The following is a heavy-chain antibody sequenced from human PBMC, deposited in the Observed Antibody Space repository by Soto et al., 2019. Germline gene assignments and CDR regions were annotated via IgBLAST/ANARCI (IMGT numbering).Heavy chain of an antibody. Sequence: ASVKVSCKASGYTFTRSGISWARQAPGQGPEWMGWINAYNGNTNYAQNLQGRLTLTTDTSTTTAYMELRSLRSNDTAIYYCAMVDVYVTPSPQDVWGQGTTVTVSS. J-gene: IGHJ6*02. CDR1: GYTFTRSG. CDR2: INAYNGNT. V-gene: IGHV1-18*01. CDR3: AMVDVYVTPSPQDV. D-gene: IGHD3-16*01.